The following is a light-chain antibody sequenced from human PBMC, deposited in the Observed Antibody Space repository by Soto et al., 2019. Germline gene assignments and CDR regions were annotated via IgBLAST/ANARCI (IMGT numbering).Light chain of an antibody. CDR2: GAS. Sequence: KLTHDPSFLTASVGYRARTYCWASQDMSTYVAWYQQNPGEAPKLLIYGASTLRRGVPSRFSGSESGAVFTLTIRSLQTEDFATYYCQQLHSYPITFGQGTRLEIK. V-gene: IGKV1-9*01. CDR1: QDMSTY. J-gene: IGKJ5*01. CDR3: QQLHSYPIT.